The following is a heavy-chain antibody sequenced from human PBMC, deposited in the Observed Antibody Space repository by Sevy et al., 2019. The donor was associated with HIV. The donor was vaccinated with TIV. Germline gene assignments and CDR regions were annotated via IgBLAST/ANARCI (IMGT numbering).Heavy chain of an antibody. CDR1: GFTFSSYA. D-gene: IGHD6-19*01. V-gene: IGHV3-30-3*01. Sequence: GGSLRLSCAASGFTFSSYAMHWVRQAPGKGLEWVAVISYDGSNKYYADSVKGRFTISRDNSKNTLYLQMNSLRAEDTAVYYCARDAYSSGSYYFDYWGQGTLVTASS. J-gene: IGHJ4*02. CDR2: ISYDGSNK. CDR3: ARDAYSSGSYYFDY.